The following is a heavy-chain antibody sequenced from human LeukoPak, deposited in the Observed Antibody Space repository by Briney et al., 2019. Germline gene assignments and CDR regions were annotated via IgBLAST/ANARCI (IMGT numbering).Heavy chain of an antibody. D-gene: IGHD6-13*01. J-gene: IGHJ4*02. CDR3: ARDIAAAGHFDY. Sequence: ASVKVSCKASGYTFTSYGISWVRQAPGQGLEWMGWISAYNGNTNYAQKLQGRVAMTTDTSTSTAYMELRSLRSDDTAVYYCARDIAAAGHFDYWGQGTLVTVSS. V-gene: IGHV1-18*01. CDR1: GYTFTSYG. CDR2: ISAYNGNT.